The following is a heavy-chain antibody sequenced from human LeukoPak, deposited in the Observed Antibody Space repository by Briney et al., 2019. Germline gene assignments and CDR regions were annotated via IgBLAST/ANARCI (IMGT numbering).Heavy chain of an antibody. CDR1: GYTFTGYY. CDR2: ISPNSGGT. D-gene: IGHD2-2*01. Sequence: ASVKVSCKASGYTFTGYYMHWVRQAPGQGLEWMGWISPNSGGTKYAQNFQGRVTMTRDTSISTAYIELSRLRSDDTAVYYCARGDCSSISCPFDPWGQGTLVTVSS. CDR3: ARGDCSSISCPFDP. J-gene: IGHJ5*02. V-gene: IGHV1-2*02.